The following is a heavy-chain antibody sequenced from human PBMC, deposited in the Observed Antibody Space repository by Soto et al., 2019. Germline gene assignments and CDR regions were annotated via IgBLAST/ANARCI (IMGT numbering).Heavy chain of an antibody. V-gene: IGHV3-23*01. Sequence: GGSLRLSCAASGFTFSSYAMSWVRQAPGKGLEWVSAISGSGGSTYYADSVKGRFTISRDNSKNTLYLQMNSLRAEDTAVYYCAKDISLAGFGELLRYYYGMDVWGQGTTVTVSS. CDR1: GFTFSSYA. CDR2: ISGSGGST. CDR3: AKDISLAGFGELLRYYYGMDV. D-gene: IGHD3-10*01. J-gene: IGHJ6*02.